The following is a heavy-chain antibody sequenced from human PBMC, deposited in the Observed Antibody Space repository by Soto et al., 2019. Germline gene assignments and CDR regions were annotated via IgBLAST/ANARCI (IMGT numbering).Heavy chain of an antibody. CDR1: GFTFSSYA. J-gene: IGHJ6*02. Sequence: PGGSLRLSCAASGFTFSSYAMHWVRQAPGKGLEWVAVISYDGSNKYYADSVKGRFTISRDNSKNTLYLQMNSLRAEDTAVYYCARGPRIAAAGDYYYYGMDVWGQGTTVTVSS. CDR2: ISYDGSNK. D-gene: IGHD6-13*01. V-gene: IGHV3-30-3*01. CDR3: ARGPRIAAAGDYYYYGMDV.